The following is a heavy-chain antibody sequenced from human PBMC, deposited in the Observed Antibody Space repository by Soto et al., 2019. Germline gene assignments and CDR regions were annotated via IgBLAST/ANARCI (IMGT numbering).Heavy chain of an antibody. CDR3: ARIAVAGHYLYFDL. D-gene: IGHD6-19*01. V-gene: IGHV3-48*01. Sequence: EVQLVESGGGLVQPGGSLRLSCAASGFTFSSYSMNWVRQAPGKGLEWVSDISSSSSTIYYADSVKGRFTISRDNAKNSLYLQMNSLRAEDTAVYYCARIAVAGHYLYFDLWGRGTLVTVSS. CDR2: ISSSSSTI. J-gene: IGHJ2*01. CDR1: GFTFSSYS.